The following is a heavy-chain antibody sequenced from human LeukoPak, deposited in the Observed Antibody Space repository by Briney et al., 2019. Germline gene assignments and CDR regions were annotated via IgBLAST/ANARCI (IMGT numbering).Heavy chain of an antibody. V-gene: IGHV3-30*02. CDR3: ARSLTMVRGYDY. CDR2: IQYDGSNK. J-gene: IGHJ4*02. CDR1: GFTFSSYD. D-gene: IGHD3-10*01. Sequence: GGSLRLSCAASGFTFSSYDIHWVRQAPGKGLEWVTFIQYDGSNKYYADSVKGRFTISRDNSKNTLYLQMNSLRAEDTAVYYCARSLTMVRGYDYWGQGTLVTVSS.